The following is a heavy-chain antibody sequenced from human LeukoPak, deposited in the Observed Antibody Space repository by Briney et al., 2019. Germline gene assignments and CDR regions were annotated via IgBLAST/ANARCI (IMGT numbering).Heavy chain of an antibody. D-gene: IGHD2/OR15-2a*01. Sequence: PSETLSLTCTVSGGSISSRTYYWGWIRQPPGKGLEWIGSIYYIGSTFYNPSLKSRVTISVDTSKNQFSMKLSSVTAADAAVYFCAREWTTWGAFDIWGQGTMVTVSS. CDR3: AREWTTWGAFDI. J-gene: IGHJ3*02. V-gene: IGHV4-39*07. CDR2: IYYIGST. CDR1: GGSISSRTYY.